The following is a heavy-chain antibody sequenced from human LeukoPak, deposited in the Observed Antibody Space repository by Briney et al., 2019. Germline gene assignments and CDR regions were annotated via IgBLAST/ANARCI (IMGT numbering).Heavy chain of an antibody. CDR2: TYYSGST. CDR1: GGSISSYY. J-gene: IGHJ1*01. Sequence: SETLSLTCTVSGGSISSYYWSWIRQPPGKGLEWIGYTYYSGSTNYNPSLKSRVTISVDTSKNQFSLKLSSVTAADTAVYYCARGSRYHYDSSGYYYEEYFQHWGQGTPVTVSS. D-gene: IGHD3-22*01. CDR3: ARGSRYHYDSSGYYYEEYFQH. V-gene: IGHV4-59*01.